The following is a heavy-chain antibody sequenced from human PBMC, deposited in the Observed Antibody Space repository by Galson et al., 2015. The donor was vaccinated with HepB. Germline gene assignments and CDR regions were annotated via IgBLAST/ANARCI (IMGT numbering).Heavy chain of an antibody. J-gene: IGHJ2*01. CDR3: ARGAGGYSGSDSWFFDL. CDR2: ISYGATNV. V-gene: IGHV3-48*01. Sequence: SLRLSCAASGFTFSTHAMNWVRQAPGKGLEWVAFISYGATNVHYADSVKGRLTISRDNAKNSLYLQMNSLKAEDTAVYFCARGAGGYSGSDSWFFDLWGRGTLVTVSS. CDR1: GFTFSTHA. D-gene: IGHD5-12*01.